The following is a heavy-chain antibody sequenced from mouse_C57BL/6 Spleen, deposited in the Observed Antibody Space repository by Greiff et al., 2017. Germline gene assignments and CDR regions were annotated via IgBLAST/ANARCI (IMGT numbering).Heavy chain of an antibody. CDR3: ARSYDGYFRDCFDY. D-gene: IGHD2-3*01. CDR2: IDPNSGGT. Sequence: QVQLQQPGAELVKPGASVKLSCKASGYTFTSYWMHWVKQRPGRGLEWIGRIDPNSGGTKYNEKFKSKATLTVDTSSSTAYMQLSSLTSEDSAVXYCARSYDGYFRDCFDYWGQGTTLTVSS. J-gene: IGHJ2*01. V-gene: IGHV1-72*01. CDR1: GYTFTSYW.